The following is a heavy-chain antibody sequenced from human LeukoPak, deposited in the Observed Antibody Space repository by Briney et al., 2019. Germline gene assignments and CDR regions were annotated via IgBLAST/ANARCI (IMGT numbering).Heavy chain of an antibody. D-gene: IGHD3-10*02. Sequence: HPSQTLSLTCTVSGGSISSGDYYWSWIRQPPGKGLEWIGYIYYSGSTYYNPSLKSRVTISVATSKNQFSLKLSSVTAADTAVYYCARDNLLPRDVFGINWFDPWGQGTLVTVSS. CDR3: ARDNLLPRDVFGINWFDP. J-gene: IGHJ5*02. CDR2: IYYSGST. V-gene: IGHV4-30-4*01. CDR1: GGSISSGDYY.